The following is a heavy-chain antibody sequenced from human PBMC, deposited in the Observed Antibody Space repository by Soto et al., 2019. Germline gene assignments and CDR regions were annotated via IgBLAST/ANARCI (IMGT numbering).Heavy chain of an antibody. Sequence: SETLSLTCTVSGGSISSGDYYWSWIRQPPGKGLEWIGYIYYSGSTYYNPSLKSRVTISVDTSKNQFSLKLSSVTAADTAVYYCARSRGVTHPYHYWGQGTLVTVS. J-gene: IGHJ4*02. D-gene: IGHD3-10*01. CDR2: IYYSGST. CDR3: ARSRGVTHPYHY. V-gene: IGHV4-30-4*01. CDR1: GGSISSGDYY.